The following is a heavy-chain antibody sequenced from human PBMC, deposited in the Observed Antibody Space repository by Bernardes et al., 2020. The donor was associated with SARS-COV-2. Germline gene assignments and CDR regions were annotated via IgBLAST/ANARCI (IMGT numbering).Heavy chain of an antibody. CDR1: GFTFSNYA. V-gene: IGHV3-23*01. J-gene: IGHJ2*01. CDR2: ISDSGDRT. CDR3: AQPWGSSWFYFDF. D-gene: IGHD6-13*01. Sequence: GGSLRLSCAASGFTFSNYAVNWVRQVPGKGLEWVSGISDSGDRTYYADSVKGRFTISRDNSRNTLYLDMNNLRVEDTAIYYCAQPWGSSWFYFDFWGRGTLVSVSS.